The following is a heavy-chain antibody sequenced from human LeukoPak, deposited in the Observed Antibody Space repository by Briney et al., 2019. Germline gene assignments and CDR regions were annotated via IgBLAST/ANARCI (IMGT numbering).Heavy chain of an antibody. Sequence: PGGSLRLSCAASGFTFSSYGMHWVRQAPGKGLEWAAVISYDGSNKYYADSVKGRFTISRDNSKNTLYLQMNSLRAEDTAVYYCAKGGYYDYVWGSYRYPDYWGQGTLVTVPS. V-gene: IGHV3-30*18. D-gene: IGHD3-16*02. CDR1: GFTFSSYG. CDR3: AKGGYYDYVWGSYRYPDY. J-gene: IGHJ4*02. CDR2: ISYDGSNK.